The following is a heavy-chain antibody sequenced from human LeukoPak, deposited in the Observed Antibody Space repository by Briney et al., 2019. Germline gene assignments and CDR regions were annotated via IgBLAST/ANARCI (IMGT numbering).Heavy chain of an antibody. J-gene: IGHJ4*02. V-gene: IGHV1-18*01. Sequence: ASVKVSCKASGYTFTSYGISWVRQAPGQGLEWMGWISAYNGNTNYAQKLQGRVTMTTDTSTSTAYMELRSLRSDDTAVYYCARVTYYYDSSGYYHFDYWGQGTLVTVSS. CDR1: GYTFTSYG. CDR3: ARVTYYYDSSGYYHFDY. CDR2: ISAYNGNT. D-gene: IGHD3-22*01.